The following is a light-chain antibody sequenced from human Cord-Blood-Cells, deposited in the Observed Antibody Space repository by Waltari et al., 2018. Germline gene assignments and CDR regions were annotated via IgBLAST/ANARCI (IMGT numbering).Light chain of an antibody. CDR1: QSVSSY. V-gene: IGKV3-11*01. Sequence: EIVLTQSPATLSLSPGERATLSYRASQSVSSYLAWYQQKPGQAPRLLIYDASNRATGIPARFSGSGSGTDFTLTISSLEPEDFAVYYCQQRSNWPSIFTFGPGTKVDIK. J-gene: IGKJ3*01. CDR3: QQRSNWPSIFT. CDR2: DAS.